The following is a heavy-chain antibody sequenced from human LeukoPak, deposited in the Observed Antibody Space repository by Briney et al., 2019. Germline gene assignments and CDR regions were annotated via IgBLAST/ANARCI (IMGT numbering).Heavy chain of an antibody. J-gene: IGHJ4*02. Sequence: ASVKVSCKASGYTFTGYYMHWVRQAPGQGLEWMGWINPNSGRTNYAQKFQGRVTMTRDTSISTAYMELSMLRSDDTAVYYCARDPGQVEVVSAAINRFDYWGQGTLVTVSS. CDR1: GYTFTGYY. D-gene: IGHD2-2*01. CDR2: INPNSGRT. V-gene: IGHV1-2*02. CDR3: ARDPGQVEVVSAAINRFDY.